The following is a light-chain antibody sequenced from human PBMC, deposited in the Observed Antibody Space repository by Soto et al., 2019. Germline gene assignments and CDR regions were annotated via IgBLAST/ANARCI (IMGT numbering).Light chain of an antibody. Sequence: QLVLTQPPSASGTPGQRVTISCSGSSSNIGSNYVYWYQQLPGTAPKLLIYRNNQRPSGVPDRFSGSKSGTSASLAISGLRSEDEADYHCAAWDDSLSVLFGGGTKLTVL. CDR3: AAWDDSLSVL. V-gene: IGLV1-47*01. J-gene: IGLJ2*01. CDR2: RNN. CDR1: SSNIGSNY.